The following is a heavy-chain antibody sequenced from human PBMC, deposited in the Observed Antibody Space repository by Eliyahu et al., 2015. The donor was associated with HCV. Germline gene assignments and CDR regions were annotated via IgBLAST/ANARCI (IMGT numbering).Heavy chain of an antibody. CDR3: ARDGSPRRYYYHSSGYPIDY. CDR2: ISSSSSYI. D-gene: IGHD3-22*01. Sequence: EVQLVESGGGLVKPGGSLRLSCAASGFTFSSYSMNWVRQAPGKGLEWGSSISSSSSYIYYADSVKGRLTISRDNAKNSVYLQMNSLRAEDTAVYYCARDGSPRRYYYHSSGYPIDYWGQGTLVTVSS. J-gene: IGHJ4*02. V-gene: IGHV3-21*01. CDR1: GFTFSSYS.